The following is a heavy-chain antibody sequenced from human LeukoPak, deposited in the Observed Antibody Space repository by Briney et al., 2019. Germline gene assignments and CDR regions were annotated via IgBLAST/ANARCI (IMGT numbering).Heavy chain of an antibody. V-gene: IGHV1-2*06. CDR1: GYTFTGYY. J-gene: IGHJ4*02. CDR3: ARMYSSFTVTTGEYDY. Sequence: ASVKVSCKASGYTFTGYYMYWVRQAPGQGLEWMGRINPNSGGTNYAQKFQGRVTMTRDTSISTAYMELSRLRSDDTAVYYCARMYSSFTVTTGEYDYWGQGTLVTVSS. D-gene: IGHD4-17*01. CDR2: INPNSGGT.